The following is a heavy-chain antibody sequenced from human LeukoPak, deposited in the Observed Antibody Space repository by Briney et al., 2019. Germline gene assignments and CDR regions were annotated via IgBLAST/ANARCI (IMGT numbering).Heavy chain of an antibody. J-gene: IGHJ5*02. CDR2: ITWNSDVI. D-gene: IGHD6-25*01. V-gene: IGHV3-9*01. Sequence: GGSLRLSCAASGFIFSNYWMHWVRQAPGKGLEWVAGITWNSDVIIYADSVKGRFTISRDNAKNSLYLQMNFLRAEDTALYYCTRRIVATPYKWFDPWGQGTLVTVSS. CDR1: GFIFSNYW. CDR3: TRRIVATPYKWFDP.